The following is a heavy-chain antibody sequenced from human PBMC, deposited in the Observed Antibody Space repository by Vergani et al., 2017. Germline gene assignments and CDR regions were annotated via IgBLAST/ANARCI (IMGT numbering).Heavy chain of an antibody. V-gene: IGHV1-2*02. Sequence: QVQLVQSGAEVKRPGASVKVSCKASGYTFTGYYLHWVRLAPGQGLEWMGWINPKNGLTKYAQRFQGRVSLTRDTSITTAFMELSSLRSDDTAMYYCTSFPTETSEYYDSTGYYHRFFEKWGQGILVTVSS. CDR2: INPKNGLT. J-gene: IGHJ4*02. CDR3: TSFPTETSEYYDSTGYYHRFFEK. CDR1: GYTFTGYY. D-gene: IGHD3-16*01.